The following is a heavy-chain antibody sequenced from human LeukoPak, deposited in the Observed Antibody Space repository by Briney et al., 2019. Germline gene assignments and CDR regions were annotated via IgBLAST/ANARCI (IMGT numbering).Heavy chain of an antibody. Sequence: SVKVSCKASGGTFSSYAISWVRQAPGQGLEWMGGIIPIFGTANYAQKFQGRVTITADESTSTAYMELSSLRSEDTAVYYCARGNYDYVWGSYRTRPYYYYGMDVWGQGTTVTVSS. CDR1: GGTFSSYA. J-gene: IGHJ6*02. CDR3: ARGNYDYVWGSYRTRPYYYYGMDV. CDR2: IIPIFGTA. V-gene: IGHV1-69*13. D-gene: IGHD3-16*02.